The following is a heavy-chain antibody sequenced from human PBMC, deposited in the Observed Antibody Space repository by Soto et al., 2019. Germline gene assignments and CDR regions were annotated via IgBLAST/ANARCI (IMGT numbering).Heavy chain of an antibody. CDR1: GYTFTNFG. V-gene: IGHV1-18*01. CDR2: ISAYNGNT. D-gene: IGHD3-16*01. Sequence: QVQLVQSGAEVKKPGASVKVSCKASGYTFTNFGISWVRQAPGQGLEWMGWISAYNGNTNYAQKFQGRVTMTTDTATSTGYMEVRSLRFDDTAVYYCARGGTPIDYWCQGTLVTVSS. J-gene: IGHJ4*02. CDR3: ARGGTPIDY.